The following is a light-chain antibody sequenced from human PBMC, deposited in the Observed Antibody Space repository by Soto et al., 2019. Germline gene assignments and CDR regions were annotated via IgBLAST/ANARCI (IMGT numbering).Light chain of an antibody. Sequence: DIQMTQSPSSLSASVGDRVTITCRASQSISSYLNWYQQKPGKAPKLLIYAASSLQSGFPSRFSGSGSGTDFTLTISSLQPEDFATYYCQQSYSTPLSFGGGTQVEIK. CDR2: AAS. V-gene: IGKV1-39*01. CDR3: QQSYSTPLS. CDR1: QSISSY. J-gene: IGKJ4*01.